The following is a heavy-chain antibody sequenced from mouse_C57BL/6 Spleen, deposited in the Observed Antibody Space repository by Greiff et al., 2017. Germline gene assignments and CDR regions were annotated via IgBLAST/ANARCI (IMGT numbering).Heavy chain of an antibody. D-gene: IGHD1-1*01. CDR3: ARETTVVA. V-gene: IGHV1-5*01. CDR1: GYTFTSYW. J-gene: IGHJ4*01. CDR2: IYPGNSDT. Sequence: VQLQQSGTVLARPGASVKMSCKTSGYTFTSYWMHWVKQRPGQGLEWIGAIYPGNSDTSYNQKFKGKAKLTADKSSSTAYMELRSLTSEDSAVYFCARETTVVAWGQGTTVTVSS.